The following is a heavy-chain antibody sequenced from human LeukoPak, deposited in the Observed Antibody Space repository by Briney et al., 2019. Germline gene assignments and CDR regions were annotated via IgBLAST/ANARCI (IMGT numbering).Heavy chain of an antibody. J-gene: IGHJ5*02. CDR1: GFTVRSYA. Sequence: PGGSLRLSCAVSGFTVRSYAMNWVRQAPGKGLEWVSVITDSGTNTYYGDSVKGRFTVSRDNSKNTLYLQMNSLRAEDTAVYYCAKGSGSGWYGWLDPWGQGTLVTVSS. D-gene: IGHD6-19*01. V-gene: IGHV3-23*01. CDR3: AKGSGSGWYGWLDP. CDR2: ITDSGTNT.